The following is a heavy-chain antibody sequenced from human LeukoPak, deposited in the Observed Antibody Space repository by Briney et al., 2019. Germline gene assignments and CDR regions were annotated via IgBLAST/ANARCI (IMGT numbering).Heavy chain of an antibody. CDR1: GDSVSR. V-gene: IGHV6-1*01. Sequence: SQTLSLTCAISGDSVSRNWIRQSPSRGLEWLGRTYYRSKWYNDYAVSVKSRITINPDTSKNQFSLQLNSVTPEDTAVYYCARDFIVVDAFDIWGQGTMVTVSS. D-gene: IGHD3-16*02. CDR2: TYYRSKWYN. CDR3: ARDFIVVDAFDI. J-gene: IGHJ3*02.